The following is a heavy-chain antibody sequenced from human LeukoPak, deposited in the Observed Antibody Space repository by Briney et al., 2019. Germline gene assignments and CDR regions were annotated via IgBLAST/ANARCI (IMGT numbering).Heavy chain of an antibody. CDR1: GFTFSSYW. CDR3: ARDWDSGGSCYSDY. V-gene: IGHV3-7*01. J-gene: IGHJ4*02. D-gene: IGHD2-15*01. Sequence: GGSLRLSCAASGFTFSSYWMSWVRQAPGKGLEWVANIKEDGSEKYYVDSVKGRFTISRDNAKNPLYLQMNSLRAEDTAVYYCARDWDSGGSCYSDYWGQGTLVTVPS. CDR2: IKEDGSEK.